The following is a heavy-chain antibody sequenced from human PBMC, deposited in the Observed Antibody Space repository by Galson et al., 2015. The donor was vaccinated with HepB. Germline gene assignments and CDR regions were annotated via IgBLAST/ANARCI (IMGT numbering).Heavy chain of an antibody. CDR1: GGTFSSYA. D-gene: IGHD2-2*02. J-gene: IGHJ6*03. CDR2: IIPIFGTA. CDR3: ARGGYCSSTSCYTAAYYMDV. V-gene: IGHV1-69*01. Sequence: SCKASGGTFSSYAISWVRQAPGQGLEWMGGIIPIFGTANYAQKFQGRVTITADESTSTAYMELSSLRSEDTAVYYCARGGYCSSTSCYTAAYYMDVWGKGTTVTVSS.